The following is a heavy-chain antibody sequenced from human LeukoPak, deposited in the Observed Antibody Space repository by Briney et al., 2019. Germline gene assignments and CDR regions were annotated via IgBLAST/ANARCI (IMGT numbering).Heavy chain of an antibody. J-gene: IGHJ5*02. Sequence: GGSLRLSCAASGFTFSSYAMHWVRQAPGKGLEWVAVISYDGSNKYYADSVKGRFTISRDNSKNTLYLQMNSLRAEDTAAYYCARSGSYYKDWFDPWGQGTLATVSS. CDR3: ARSGSYYKDWFDP. V-gene: IGHV3-30*04. CDR1: GFTFSSYA. CDR2: ISYDGSNK. D-gene: IGHD3-10*01.